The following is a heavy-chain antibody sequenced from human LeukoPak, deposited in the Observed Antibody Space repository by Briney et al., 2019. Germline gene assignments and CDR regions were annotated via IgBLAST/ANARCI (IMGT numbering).Heavy chain of an antibody. D-gene: IGHD2-8*01. CDR3: AREREDIKLMLYAYYFDY. V-gene: IGHV4-4*07. Sequence: SETLSLTCTVSGASIGSYYWSWIRQPAGKGLEWIGRIYTSGSTNYNPSLKSRVTMSVDTSKNQSSLKLSSVTAADTAVYYCAREREDIKLMLYAYYFDYWGQGTLVTVSS. CDR1: GASIGSYY. J-gene: IGHJ4*02. CDR2: IYTSGST.